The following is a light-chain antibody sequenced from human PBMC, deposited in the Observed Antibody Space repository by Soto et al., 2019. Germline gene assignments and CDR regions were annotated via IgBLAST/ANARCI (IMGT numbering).Light chain of an antibody. CDR3: QRYGSSPPFT. CDR2: GAS. J-gene: IGKJ2*01. CDR1: QRVSSSY. Sequence: EIVLTQSPGTLSLSPGERATLTCRASQRVSSSYLAWYQQKPGRAPRLLIYGASSRATGIPDRFSGSGSGTDFTLTISRLEPEDFAVYFCQRYGSSPPFTFGQGTQVDIK. V-gene: IGKV3-20*01.